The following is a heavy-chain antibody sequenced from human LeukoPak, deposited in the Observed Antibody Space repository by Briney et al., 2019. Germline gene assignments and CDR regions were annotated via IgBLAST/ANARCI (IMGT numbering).Heavy chain of an antibody. CDR3: ARLPAAGTGPDY. V-gene: IGHV4-61*01. CDR1: GGSVSSGISY. CDR2: ISDSGGS. J-gene: IGHJ4*02. Sequence: SETLSLTCSVSGGSVSSGISYWSWIRQPPGEGLEWIAYISDSGGSDYNPSLRGRVTISLDTSKNQFSLRLTSVTAADTAVYYCARLPAAGTGPDYWAREPWSPSPQ. D-gene: IGHD6-13*01.